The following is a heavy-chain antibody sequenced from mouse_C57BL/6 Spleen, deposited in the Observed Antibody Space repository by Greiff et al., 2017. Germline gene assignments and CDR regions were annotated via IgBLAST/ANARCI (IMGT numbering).Heavy chain of an antibody. V-gene: IGHV1-15*01. J-gene: IGHJ2*01. D-gene: IGHD4-1*01. CDR2: IDPETGGT. CDR3: TRAKANWDFDY. Sequence: QVQLQQSGAELVRPGASVTLSCKASGYTFTDYEMHWVKQTPVHGLEWIGAIDPETGGTAYNQKFKGKAILTADKSSSTAYMELRSLTSEDSAVYYCTRAKANWDFDYWGQGTTLTVSS. CDR1: GYTFTDYE.